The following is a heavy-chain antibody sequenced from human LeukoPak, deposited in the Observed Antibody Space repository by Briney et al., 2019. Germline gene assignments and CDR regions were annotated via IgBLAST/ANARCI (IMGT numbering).Heavy chain of an antibody. CDR3: AREQLGYYYDSSGYLY. V-gene: IGHV3-21*01. J-gene: IGHJ4*02. D-gene: IGHD3-22*01. CDR2: ISSSSSYI. CDR1: GFTFSSYS. Sequence: GGSLRISCAASGFTFSSYSMNWVRQAPRKGLEWVSSISSSSSYIYYADSVKGRFTISRDNAKNSLYLQMNSLRAEDTAVYYCAREQLGYYYDSSGYLYWGQGTLVTVSS.